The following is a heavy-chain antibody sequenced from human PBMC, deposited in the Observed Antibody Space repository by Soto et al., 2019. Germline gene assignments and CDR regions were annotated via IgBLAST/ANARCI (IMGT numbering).Heavy chain of an antibody. D-gene: IGHD6-6*01. Sequence: EVQLAESGGGLAQPGGSLRLSCAASGFTLSGYAMVWVRQAPGKGLEYVSGISSNGVGTYYANSVQGRFTISRDNSKNPVYLQMGSLRPEDMAVYYCARRARPDFYYMDVWGKGTTVTVSS. V-gene: IGHV3-64*01. CDR3: ARRARPDFYYMDV. J-gene: IGHJ6*03. CDR1: GFTLSGYA. CDR2: ISSNGVGT.